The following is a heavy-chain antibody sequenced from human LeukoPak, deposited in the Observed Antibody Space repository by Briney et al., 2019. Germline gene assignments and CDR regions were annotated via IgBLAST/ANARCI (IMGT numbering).Heavy chain of an antibody. CDR3: ARLHSDYSNYVGSWFDP. D-gene: IGHD4-11*01. CDR1: GGSISSYY. CDR2: IYYSGST. J-gene: IGHJ5*02. Sequence: SETLSLTCTVSGGSISSYYWSWVRQPPGKGLEWIGYIYYSGSTNYNPSLKSRVTISVDTSKNQFSLKLSSVTAADTAVYYCARLHSDYSNYVGSWFDPWGQGTLVTVSS. V-gene: IGHV4-59*01.